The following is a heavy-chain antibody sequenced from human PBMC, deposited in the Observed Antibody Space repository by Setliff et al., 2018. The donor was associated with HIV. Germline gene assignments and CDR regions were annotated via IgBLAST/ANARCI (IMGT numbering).Heavy chain of an antibody. D-gene: IGHD1-26*01. J-gene: IGHJ1*01. CDR1: GYTFITYY. CDR3: ARDHMSVGAWVGATSRGLFQH. CDR2: INPSGGST. V-gene: IGHV1-46*01. Sequence: ASVKVSCKASGYTFITYYMHWVRQDPGQGLEWMGIINPSGGSTNYAQKFQGRVTMTRDTSTSTVYMELSSLRSEDTAVYYCARDHMSVGAWVGATSRGLFQHWGQGTLVTVSS.